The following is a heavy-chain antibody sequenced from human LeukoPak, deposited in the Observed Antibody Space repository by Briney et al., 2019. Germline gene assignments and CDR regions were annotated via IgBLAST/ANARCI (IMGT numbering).Heavy chain of an antibody. Sequence: SGGSLRLSCAASGFTFSNYLMHWVRQAPGKGLVWVSRINSDGTSTMYADSVKGRFTISRDNVKNTLYLQMNSLRDEDTAVYYCARRVDATRWFDPWGQGTLVTVSS. CDR1: GFTFSNYL. V-gene: IGHV3-74*03. D-gene: IGHD2-15*01. CDR3: ARRVDATRWFDP. J-gene: IGHJ5*02. CDR2: INSDGTST.